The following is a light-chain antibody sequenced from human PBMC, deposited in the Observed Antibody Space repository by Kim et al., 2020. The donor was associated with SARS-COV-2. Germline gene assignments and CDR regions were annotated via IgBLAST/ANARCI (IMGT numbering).Light chain of an antibody. CDR2: DVS. Sequence: QSALTQPASVSGSPGESITISCPGISSDVGGYKYVSWYQQHPGKAPKLMIYDVSKRPSGVSNRFSGSKSGNTASLTISGLQAEDEADYFCNSYTSNTTCVFCVGTQLTVL. J-gene: IGLJ3*02. CDR3: NSYTSNTTCV. CDR1: SSDVGGYKY. V-gene: IGLV2-14*01.